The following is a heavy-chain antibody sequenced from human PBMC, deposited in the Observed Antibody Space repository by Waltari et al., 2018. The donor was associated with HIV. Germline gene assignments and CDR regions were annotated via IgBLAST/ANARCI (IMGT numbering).Heavy chain of an antibody. J-gene: IGHJ4*02. CDR3: AKAPLRRSSVGGEGPSHFEY. CDR2: TSASGGTT. CDR1: GFTFGSFA. D-gene: IGHD3-10*01. V-gene: IGHV3-23*01. Sequence: GFTFGSFAMSWVRQAPGKGPEWVSGTSASGGTTYYADSVKGRFTISRDNSKNTLYLQMNRLRAEDTAVYYCAKAPLRRSSVGGEGPSHFEYWGQGTLVTVSS.